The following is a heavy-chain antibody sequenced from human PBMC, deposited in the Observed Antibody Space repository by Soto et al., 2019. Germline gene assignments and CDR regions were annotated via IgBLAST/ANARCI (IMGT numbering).Heavy chain of an antibody. Sequence: PGESLKISCKDSGYSFTSYWIGWVRQMPGKGLEWMGIIYPGDSDTRYSPSFQGQVTISADRSISTAYLQWSSLKASDTAMYYCARYAAARPWYFDYWGQGTLVTVS. V-gene: IGHV5-51*01. CDR2: IYPGDSDT. J-gene: IGHJ4*02. CDR3: ARYAAARPWYFDY. CDR1: GYSFTSYW. D-gene: IGHD6-6*01.